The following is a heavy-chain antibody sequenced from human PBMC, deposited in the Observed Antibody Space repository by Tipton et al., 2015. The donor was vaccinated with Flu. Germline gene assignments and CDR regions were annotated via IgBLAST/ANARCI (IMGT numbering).Heavy chain of an antibody. CDR1: GGSISSGNYY. Sequence: LRLSCTVSGGSISSGNYYWSWIRQPAGKALEWIGRIYISGNTNYNPSLRSRVTISRDTSKSQFSLKLSSATAADTAVYYCARGRYCDISSCSGYGMDVWGQGTTVTVSS. J-gene: IGHJ6*02. CDR2: IYISGNT. D-gene: IGHD2-2*01. V-gene: IGHV4-61*02. CDR3: ARGRYCDISSCSGYGMDV.